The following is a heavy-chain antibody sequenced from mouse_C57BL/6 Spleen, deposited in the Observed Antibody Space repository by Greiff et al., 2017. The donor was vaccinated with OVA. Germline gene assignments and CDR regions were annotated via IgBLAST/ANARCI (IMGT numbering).Heavy chain of an antibody. J-gene: IGHJ2*01. CDR3: ARWDDGYSSYYFDY. D-gene: IGHD2-3*01. CDR2: IYPGSGNT. CDR1: GYTFTDYY. V-gene: IGHV1-76*01. Sequence: VQLQQSGAELVRPGASVKLSCKASGYTFTDYYINWVKQRPGQGLEWIARIYPGSGNTYYNEKFKGKATLTAEKSSSTAYMQLSSLTSEDSAVYFCARWDDGYSSYYFDYWGQGTTLTVSS.